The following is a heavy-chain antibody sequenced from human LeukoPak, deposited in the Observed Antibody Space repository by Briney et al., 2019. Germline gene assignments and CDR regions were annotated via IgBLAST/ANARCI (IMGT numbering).Heavy chain of an antibody. CDR3: AKGGEQKTFRCGMDS. CDR1: GFTFSAYY. J-gene: IGHJ4*02. Sequence: GGSLRLSCAASGFTFSAYYMHWVRQAPGKGLEWVALVSNDGGIKYYGASVRGRFTTSRDNPENTLYLQVNSLRADDTAVYYCAKGGEQKTFRCGMDSWGQGTLVTVSS. D-gene: IGHD1/OR15-1a*01. CDR2: VSNDGGIK. V-gene: IGHV3-30*18.